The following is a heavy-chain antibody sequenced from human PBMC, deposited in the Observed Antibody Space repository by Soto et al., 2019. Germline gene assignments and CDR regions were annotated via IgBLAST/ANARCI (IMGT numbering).Heavy chain of an antibody. V-gene: IGHV4-30-4*01. D-gene: IGHD6-13*01. CDR3: ARDRMAAAGTDRYYYYGMDV. Sequence: SETLSLICTVSGGSISSGDYYWSWIRQTPGKGLEWIGYIYYGGSTYYNPSLKSRVTISVDTSKNQFSLKLSSVTAADTAVYYCARDRMAAAGTDRYYYYGMDVWGQGTTVTVSS. CDR1: GGSISSGDYY. CDR2: IYYGGST. J-gene: IGHJ6*02.